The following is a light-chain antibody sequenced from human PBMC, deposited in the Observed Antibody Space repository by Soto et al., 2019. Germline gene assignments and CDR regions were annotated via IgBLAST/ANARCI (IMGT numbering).Light chain of an antibody. CDR2: GAS. V-gene: IGKV3-20*01. J-gene: IGKJ1*01. CDR1: QSINNNS. CDR3: QQYGGLTRT. Sequence: EILLTQSPGTLSLSPGERATLSCRASQSINNNSLAWYQQKRGQAPRLLIYGASSRATGIPDRFSGSGSWRDFTLTISRLEPEDFAVYYCQQYGGLTRTFGQGTKVEIK.